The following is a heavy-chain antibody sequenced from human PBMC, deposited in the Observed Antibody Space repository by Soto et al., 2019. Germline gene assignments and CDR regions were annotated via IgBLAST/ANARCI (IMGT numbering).Heavy chain of an antibody. CDR2: IHPRGTT. CDR3: ATARGYCSGPRWSLFYFYALDV. J-gene: IGHJ6*01. V-gene: IGHV4-30-4*01. Sequence: QVQLQESGPGLVKPSQTLSLTCTVSGDSISSGTNFWSWIRQPPGKALEWLGFIHPRGTTFYNPARKSRDMISGYTSENTISLQMASLTDSDPAVYYCATARGYCSGPRWSLFYFYALDVWGHWPNVSVSA. D-gene: IGHD2-15*01. CDR1: GDSISSGTNF.